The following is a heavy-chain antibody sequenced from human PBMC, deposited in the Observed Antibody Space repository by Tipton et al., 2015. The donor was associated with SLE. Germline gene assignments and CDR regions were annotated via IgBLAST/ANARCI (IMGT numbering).Heavy chain of an antibody. V-gene: IGHV3-30*03. CDR3: ARDPINLDASVFMAESYYYGMDV. D-gene: IGHD5-24*01. J-gene: IGHJ6*02. CDR1: GFTFSTYA. CDR2: MSDDGRNK. Sequence: SLRLSCAASGFTFSTYAMHWVRQAPGKGLEWVAVMSDDGRNKYFGDSVKGRFTISRDNSKNTLYLQMNRLRGEDTAVYYCARDPINLDASVFMAESYYYGMDVWGQGTTVTVSS.